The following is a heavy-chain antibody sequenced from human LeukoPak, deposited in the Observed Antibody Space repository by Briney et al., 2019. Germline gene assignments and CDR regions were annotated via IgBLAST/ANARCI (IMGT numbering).Heavy chain of an antibody. Sequence: GGSLRLSCAASGLTVSSNYMTWVRQAPGKGLEWVSVLYSGGSTYYADSAKGRFTISRDNSKNTLYLQMNSLRAEDTAVYYCARAPRMVHFDYWGQGTLVTVSS. CDR1: GLTVSSNY. D-gene: IGHD6-13*01. CDR3: ARAPRMVHFDY. V-gene: IGHV3-53*01. CDR2: LYSGGST. J-gene: IGHJ4*02.